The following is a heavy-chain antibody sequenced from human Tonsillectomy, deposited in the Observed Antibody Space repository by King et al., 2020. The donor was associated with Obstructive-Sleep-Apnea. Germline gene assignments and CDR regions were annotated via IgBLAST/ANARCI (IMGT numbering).Heavy chain of an antibody. CDR2: VHYSGST. Sequence: QLQESGPGLVKPSETLSLTCTVSDDSISGFFLIWIRQPPGKGREWIGYVHYSGSTNYNPSLHTRVTISVDTSKNQYSLKLSSVTAADTAVYYCARSDMEHYFYGMDVWGQGTTVTVSS. CDR3: ARSDMEHYFYGMDV. J-gene: IGHJ6*02. D-gene: IGHD3-3*02. V-gene: IGHV4-59*01. CDR1: DDSISGFF.